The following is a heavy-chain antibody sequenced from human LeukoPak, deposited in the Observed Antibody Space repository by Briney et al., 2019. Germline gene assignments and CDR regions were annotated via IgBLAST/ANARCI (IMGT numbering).Heavy chain of an antibody. D-gene: IGHD6-19*01. Sequence: GGSLRLSCAASGITFSNAWMTWVRQAPGKGLEWVGRIYRSSNGETTEYGAPVKGRFTMSRDDSKNTLYLQMNSLKTEDTAVYYCTPYSSGSCPFWGQGTLVTVSS. V-gene: IGHV3-15*01. CDR3: TPYSSGSCPF. CDR2: IYRSSNGETT. CDR1: GITFSNAW. J-gene: IGHJ4*02.